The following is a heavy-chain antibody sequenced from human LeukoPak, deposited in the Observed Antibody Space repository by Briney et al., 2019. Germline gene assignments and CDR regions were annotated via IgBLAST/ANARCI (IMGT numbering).Heavy chain of an antibody. CDR3: AKDALFIAVAGFFDY. Sequence: GGSLRLSCAASGFIFSSYWMSWVRQAPGKGLVWVSRINSDGSSTSYADSVKGRFTISRDNSKNTLYLQMNSLRAEDTAVYYCAKDALFIAVAGFFDYWGQGTLVTVSS. CDR1: GFIFSSYW. J-gene: IGHJ4*02. D-gene: IGHD6-19*01. V-gene: IGHV3-74*01. CDR2: INSDGSST.